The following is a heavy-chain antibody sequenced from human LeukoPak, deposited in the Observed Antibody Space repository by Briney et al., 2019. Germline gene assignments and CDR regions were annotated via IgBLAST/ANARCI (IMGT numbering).Heavy chain of an antibody. D-gene: IGHD3-10*01. CDR1: GFTFSSYG. CDR2: ISGSGGST. J-gene: IGHJ4*02. Sequence: GGSLRLSCAASGFTFSSYGMSWVRQAPGKGLEWVSAISGSGGSTYYADSVKGRFTISRDNSKNTLYLQMNSLRAEDTAVYYCAKDTSRYYYGSGSYLYFDYWGQGTLVTVSS. CDR3: AKDTSRYYYGSGSYLYFDY. V-gene: IGHV3-23*01.